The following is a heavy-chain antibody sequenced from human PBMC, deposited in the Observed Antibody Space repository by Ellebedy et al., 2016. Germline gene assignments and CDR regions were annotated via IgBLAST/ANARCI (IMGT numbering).Heavy chain of an antibody. CDR3: AREHIVGATDAFDI. CDR2: INHSGST. V-gene: IGHV4-34*01. D-gene: IGHD1-26*01. Sequence: SETLSLXXAVYGGSFSGYYWSWIRQPPGKGLEWIGEINHSGSTNYNPSLKSRVTISVDTSKNQFSLKLSSVTAADTAVYYCAREHIVGATDAFDIWGQGTMVTVSS. J-gene: IGHJ3*02. CDR1: GGSFSGYY.